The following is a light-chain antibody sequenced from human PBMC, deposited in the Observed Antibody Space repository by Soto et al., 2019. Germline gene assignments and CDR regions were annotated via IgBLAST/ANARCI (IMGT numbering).Light chain of an antibody. V-gene: IGKV1-27*01. CDR3: QKYNSAIT. Sequence: DLQMTQSPSSLSASVGDRVTITCRASQGISSYLAWYQQKPGKVPKLLIYAASTLQSGVPSRFSGSGSGTDFTLTISGLQPEYVATYYCQKYNSAITFGQGTRLEIK. J-gene: IGKJ5*01. CDR2: AAS. CDR1: QGISSY.